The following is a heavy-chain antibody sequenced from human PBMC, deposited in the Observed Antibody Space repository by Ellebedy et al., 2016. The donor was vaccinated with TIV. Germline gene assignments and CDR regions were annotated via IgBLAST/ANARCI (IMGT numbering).Heavy chain of an antibody. CDR2: MNPHGNT. V-gene: IGHV1-8*02. Sequence: ASVKVSXXASGDTFTNFDIDWVRQAAGQGLVWMGWMNPHGNTGYAQKFLGRVTLSRDTSISTAYMELSSLRSEDTAVYYCARYISGSGFHHWGQGTLVTVSS. D-gene: IGHD5-18*01. CDR3: ARYISGSGFHH. CDR1: GDTFTNFD. J-gene: IGHJ4*02.